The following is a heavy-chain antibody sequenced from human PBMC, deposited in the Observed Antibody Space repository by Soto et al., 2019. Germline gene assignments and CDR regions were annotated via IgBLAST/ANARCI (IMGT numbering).Heavy chain of an antibody. Sequence: SETLSLTCTVSSGSISSGDYYWSWIRQPPGKGLEWIGYIYYSGVTYYNPSLKSRVTISVDTSKNHFSLKLSSVTAADTAVYYCARGRYYDFWSGQRDSPLFYYYGMDVWGQGTTVTAP. CDR1: SGSISSGDYY. CDR3: ARGRYYDFWSGQRDSPLFYYYGMDV. CDR2: IYYSGVT. J-gene: IGHJ6*02. V-gene: IGHV4-30-4*01. D-gene: IGHD3-3*01.